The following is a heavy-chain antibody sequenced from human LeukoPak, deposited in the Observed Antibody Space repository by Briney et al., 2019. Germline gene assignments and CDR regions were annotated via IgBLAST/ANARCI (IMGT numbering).Heavy chain of an antibody. J-gene: IGHJ5*02. CDR1: GYTFTDYY. Sequence: ASVKVSRKASGYTFTDYYMHCIRQAPGQGLEWMGWINPNSGATTYAQKFQGRVTMARDTSISTVYMELSRLRSDDTAVYYCARASQAYGSGSYYWFDPWGQGTLVTVSS. V-gene: IGHV1-2*02. D-gene: IGHD3-10*01. CDR3: ARASQAYGSGSYYWFDP. CDR2: INPNSGAT.